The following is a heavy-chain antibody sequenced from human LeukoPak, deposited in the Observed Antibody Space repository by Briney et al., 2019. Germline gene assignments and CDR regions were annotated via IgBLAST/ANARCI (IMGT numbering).Heavy chain of an antibody. Sequence: PGGSLRLSCAASGFTFSSYAMSWVRQAPGKGLEWVSAISGSGGSTYYADSVKGRFTISRDNSKNTLYLQMNSLRAEDTAVYYCAKMESSFTPWFDAFDIWGQGTMVTVSS. CDR3: AKMESSFTPWFDAFDI. CDR2: ISGSGGST. D-gene: IGHD3-16*02. V-gene: IGHV3-23*01. J-gene: IGHJ3*02. CDR1: GFTFSSYA.